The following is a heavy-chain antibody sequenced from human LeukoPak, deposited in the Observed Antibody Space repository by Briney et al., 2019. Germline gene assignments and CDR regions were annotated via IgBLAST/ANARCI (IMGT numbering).Heavy chain of an antibody. J-gene: IGHJ5*02. CDR3: ARAIGFGESWYWFDP. CDR1: GFTFSSYA. V-gene: IGHV3-23*01. Sequence: GGSLRLSCAASGFTFSSYAMSWVRQAPGKGLEWVSAISGSGGSTYYADSVKGRFTISRDNSKNTLYLQMNSLRAEDTAVYYCARAIGFGESWYWFDPWGQGTLVTVSS. CDR2: ISGSGGST. D-gene: IGHD3-10*01.